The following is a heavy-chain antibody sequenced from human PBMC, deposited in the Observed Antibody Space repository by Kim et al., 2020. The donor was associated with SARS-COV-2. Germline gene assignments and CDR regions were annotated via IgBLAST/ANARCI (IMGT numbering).Heavy chain of an antibody. CDR2: ISDSGGRT. J-gene: IGHJ4*02. V-gene: IGHV3-23*01. CDR1: GFTFSSYA. Sequence: GGSLRLSCTASGFTFSSYAMTWVRQAPGKGLEWVSGISDSGGRTYYADSVKGRFTISRDNSKNTLYLQISTLSAEDTAIYYCAKAGQRLVWGYFDYWGQGTLVTVSS. CDR3: AKAGQRLVWGYFDY. D-gene: IGHD6-13*01.